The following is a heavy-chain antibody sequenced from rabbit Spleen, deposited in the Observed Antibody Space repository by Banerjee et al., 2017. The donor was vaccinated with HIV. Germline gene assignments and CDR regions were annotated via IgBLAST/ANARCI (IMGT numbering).Heavy chain of an antibody. D-gene: IGHD1-1*01. V-gene: IGHV1S45*01. CDR2: IYNGDGST. CDR1: GFSLSSYW. Sequence: QEQLEESGGGLVKPGGTLTLTCTASGFSLSSYWMSWVRQAPGKGLEWIGCIYNGDGSTYYASWAKGRFTISKTSSTTVTLQMTSLTAADTATYFCARDTSSSFSSYGMDLWGPGTLVTVS. J-gene: IGHJ6*01. CDR3: ARDTSSSFSSYGMDL.